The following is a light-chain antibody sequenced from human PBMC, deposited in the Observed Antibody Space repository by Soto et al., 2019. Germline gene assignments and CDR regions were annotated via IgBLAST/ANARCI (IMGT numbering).Light chain of an antibody. Sequence: EVVLTHSPATLSFSPGDRATLSCRASQSISSFLAWYQQKPGQVPRLLIYGASTRATGIPARFSGSGSGTEFTLTISSLQSEDFAVYYCQQYNNWPITFGQGTRLEIK. CDR2: GAS. V-gene: IGKV3-15*01. CDR1: QSISSF. CDR3: QQYNNWPIT. J-gene: IGKJ5*01.